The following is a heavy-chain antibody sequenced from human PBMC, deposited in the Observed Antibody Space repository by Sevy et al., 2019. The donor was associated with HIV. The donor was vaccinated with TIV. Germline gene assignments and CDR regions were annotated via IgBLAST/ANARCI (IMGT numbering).Heavy chain of an antibody. CDR2: IRYDGSNK. D-gene: IGHD3-3*01. V-gene: IGHV3-30*02. CDR1: GFTFSSYG. Sequence: GGSLRLSCAASGFTFSSYGMHWVRQAPGKGLEWVAFIRYDGSNKYYADSVKGRFTISRDNSKNTLYLQMNSLRAEDTAVYYCAKGSDFWSGTFDYRGQGTLVTVSS. J-gene: IGHJ4*02. CDR3: AKGSDFWSGTFDY.